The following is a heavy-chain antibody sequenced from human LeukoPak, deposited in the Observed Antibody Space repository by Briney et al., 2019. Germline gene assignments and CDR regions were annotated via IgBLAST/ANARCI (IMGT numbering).Heavy chain of an antibody. CDR3: IRGGYPYAFDF. J-gene: IGHJ3*01. CDR2: IKSDGSNT. Sequence: PGGSLRLSCTASGFTFNFYSMNWVRQAPGKGLVWVSRIKSDGSNTNYADSVKGRFTISRDNAKNTLYLQVNSLRAEDTAVYYCIRGGYPYAFDFWGQGTMVTVSS. CDR1: GFTFNFYS. D-gene: IGHD5-12*01. V-gene: IGHV3-74*01.